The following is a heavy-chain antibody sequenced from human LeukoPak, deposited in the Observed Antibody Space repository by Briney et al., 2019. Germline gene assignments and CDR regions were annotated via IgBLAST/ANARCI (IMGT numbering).Heavy chain of an antibody. V-gene: IGHV4-34*01. Sequence: SETLSLTCAVYGGSFSGYYWSWIRQPPGKGLEWIGEINHSGSTNYNPSLKSRVTISVDTSKNQFSLKLSSVTAADTAVYYCARESPITIFGVVIPTYYFDYWGQGTLVTVSS. CDR2: INHSGST. D-gene: IGHD3-3*01. CDR3: ARESPITIFGVVIPTYYFDY. J-gene: IGHJ4*02. CDR1: GGSFSGYY.